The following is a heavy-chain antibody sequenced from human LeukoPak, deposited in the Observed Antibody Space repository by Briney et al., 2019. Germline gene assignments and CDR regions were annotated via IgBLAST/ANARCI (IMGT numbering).Heavy chain of an antibody. V-gene: IGHV5-51*01. CDR2: IYSGDSDV. CDR1: GYIFSNYW. Sequence: PGESLRISCKGLGYIFSNYWIGWVRQMPGEGLEWMGIIYSGDSDVRYSPSFQGQVTISVDRSINTAYLQWSSLKASDSAMYYWARGDCYASCIASNHFDYWGRGTLVTVSS. J-gene: IGHJ4*02. CDR3: ARGDCYASCIASNHFDY. D-gene: IGHD3-16*01.